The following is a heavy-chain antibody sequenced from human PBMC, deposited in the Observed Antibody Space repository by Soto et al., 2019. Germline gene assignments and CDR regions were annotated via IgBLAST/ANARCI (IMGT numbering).Heavy chain of an antibody. V-gene: IGHV3-23*01. CDR1: RFTFSTYA. CDR2: ISGNGGST. Sequence: GGSLRLSCAASRFTFSTYAMTWVRQAPGKGLEWVSAISGNGGSTYYPDSVKGRFTISRDNSRNTLYLQMDSLRAEDTAAYFCAKVRYVSSGSSYYFDYWGQGPPVT. D-gene: IGHD3-22*01. J-gene: IGHJ4*02. CDR3: AKVRYVSSGSSYYFDY.